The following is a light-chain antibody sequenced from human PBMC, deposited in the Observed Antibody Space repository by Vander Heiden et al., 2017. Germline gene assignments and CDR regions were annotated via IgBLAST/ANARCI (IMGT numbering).Light chain of an antibody. CDR3: QQYTSSPFT. Sequence: ETVLSQSPGTLSLSPGERATLSCRASQSVSSNYLAWYQQKPGQAPRLLIYGASSRATGIPDRFSGSGSGTDFTLTISRVEPEDFAVYYCQQYTSSPFTFGPGTKVDIQ. J-gene: IGKJ3*01. CDR2: GAS. CDR1: QSVSSNY. V-gene: IGKV3-20*01.